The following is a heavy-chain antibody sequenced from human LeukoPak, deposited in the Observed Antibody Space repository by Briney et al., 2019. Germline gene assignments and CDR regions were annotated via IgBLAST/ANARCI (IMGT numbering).Heavy chain of an antibody. J-gene: IGHJ4*02. D-gene: IGHD3-22*01. V-gene: IGHV4-34*01. CDR1: GGSFSGYY. Sequence: SETLSLTCAVYGGSFSGYYWSWIRQPPGKGLEWIGEINHSGSTNYNPSLKSRVTISVDTSKNQFSLKLSSVTAADTAVYYCARGLYYDCSGFYYFDYWGQGTLVTVSS. CDR3: ARGLYYDCSGFYYFDY. CDR2: INHSGST.